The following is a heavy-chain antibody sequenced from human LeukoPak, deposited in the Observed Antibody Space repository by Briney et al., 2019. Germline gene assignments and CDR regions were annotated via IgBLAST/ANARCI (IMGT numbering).Heavy chain of an antibody. D-gene: IGHD5-12*01. V-gene: IGHV4-39*02. CDR1: GGSISSSSYY. Sequence: SETLSLTSTVSGGSISSSSYYWGWIRQPPGKGLEWIGSIYYSGSTYYNPSLKSRVTISVDTSKDQFSLKLSSVTAADTAVYYCARDIVATPGVFDPWGQGTLVTVSS. J-gene: IGHJ5*02. CDR2: IYYSGST. CDR3: ARDIVATPGVFDP.